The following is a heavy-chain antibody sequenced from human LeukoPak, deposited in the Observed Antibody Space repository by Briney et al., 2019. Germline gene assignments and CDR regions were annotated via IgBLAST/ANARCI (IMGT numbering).Heavy chain of an antibody. CDR2: IKGKTDGGTT. CDR3: STLYYYGSGSCYKNYFDY. CDR1: GFPFNNAW. V-gene: IGHV3-15*01. J-gene: IGHJ4*02. Sequence: GGSLRLSCAASGFPFNNAWMSWVRQAPGKGLEWVGRIKGKTDGGTTDYAAPVKGRFTISRDDSKNTLYLQMNSLKTEDTAIYYCSTLYYYGSGSCYKNYFDYWGQGALVTVSS. D-gene: IGHD3-10*01.